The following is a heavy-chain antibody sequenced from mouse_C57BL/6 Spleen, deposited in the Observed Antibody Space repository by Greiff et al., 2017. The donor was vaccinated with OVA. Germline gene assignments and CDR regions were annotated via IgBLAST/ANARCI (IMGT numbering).Heavy chain of an antibody. J-gene: IGHJ3*01. V-gene: IGHV3-6*01. D-gene: IGHD2-5*01. CDR3: ARNAYYSNYGFAY. CDR1: GYSITSGYY. Sequence: EVQLVESGPGLVKPSQSLSLTCSVTGYSITSGYYWNWIRQFPGNKLEWMGYISYDGSNNYNPSLKNRISITRDTSKNQFFLKLNSVTTEDTATYYCARNAYYSNYGFAYWGQGTLVTVSA. CDR2: ISYDGSN.